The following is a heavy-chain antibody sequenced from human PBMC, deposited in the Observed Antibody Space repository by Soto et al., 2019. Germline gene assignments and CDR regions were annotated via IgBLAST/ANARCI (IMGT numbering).Heavy chain of an antibody. Sequence: EVQLLDSGGGLVQPGGSLRLSCAASGFMFSCCAMSWVRQAPGKGLEWVSTIHGDGDYSHYTDSVEGRFTISRDNSRNTLYLQMNSLRGDDTAVYYCANNRGGGSYTNWYFAVWGRGNLVTVSS. V-gene: IGHV3-23*01. CDR2: IHGDGDYS. CDR3: ANNRGGGSYTNWYFAV. D-gene: IGHD1-26*01. J-gene: IGHJ2*01. CDR1: GFMFSCCA.